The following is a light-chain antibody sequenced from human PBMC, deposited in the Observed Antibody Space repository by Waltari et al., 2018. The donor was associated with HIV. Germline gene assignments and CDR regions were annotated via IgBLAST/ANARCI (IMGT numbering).Light chain of an antibody. CDR1: NSDVGAYNY. J-gene: IGLJ1*01. V-gene: IGLV2-14*01. CDR3: SSYTTRNTFV. Sequence: QSALTQPASVSGSPGQSITISCTGTNSDVGAYNYVSWFQQHPGNSPKVMIVEVSNRPSGVSNRFSGSKSGNTASLIISGLQAEVEADYYCSSYTTRNTFVFGTGTKVTVL. CDR2: EVS.